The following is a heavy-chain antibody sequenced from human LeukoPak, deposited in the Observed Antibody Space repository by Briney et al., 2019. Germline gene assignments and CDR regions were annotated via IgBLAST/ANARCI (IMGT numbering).Heavy chain of an antibody. J-gene: IGHJ6*02. CDR2: INNDGSGT. CDR1: AFTFRDYW. V-gene: IGHV3-74*01. CDR3: VRGGWNHAMDV. D-gene: IGHD1-1*01. Sequence: GGSLKLSCAASAFTFRDYWIHWVRQAPGKGLVWVSCINNDGSGTTYADSVKGRFTVSRDNAKNTVSLQMNSLRVEDTAVYYCVRGGWNHAMDVWGRGTTVTVSS.